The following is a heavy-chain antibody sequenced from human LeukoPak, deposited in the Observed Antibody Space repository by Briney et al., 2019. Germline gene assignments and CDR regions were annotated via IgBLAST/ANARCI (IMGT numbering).Heavy chain of an antibody. V-gene: IGHV4-59*01. CDR1: GVSFSGYY. D-gene: IGHD3-22*01. J-gene: IGHJ6*02. CDR3: AKMHSGYYDSSGYSFAYYFGLDV. CDR2: IYYNGSA. Sequence: SETLSLTCAVYGVSFSGYYWSWIRQPPGKGLEWIGHIYYNGSANSNPSLESRVTISLDTSKNQFSLKLRSVTAADTAVYYCAKMHSGYYDSSGYSFAYYFGLDVWGQGTTVTVSS.